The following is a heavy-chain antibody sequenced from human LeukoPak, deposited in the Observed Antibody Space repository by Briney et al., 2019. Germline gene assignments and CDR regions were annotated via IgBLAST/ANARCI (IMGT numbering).Heavy chain of an antibody. J-gene: IGHJ4*02. V-gene: IGHV4-34*01. CDR2: INHSGST. Sequence: PSETLSLTCAVYGGSFSGYYWSWIRQPPGKGLEWIGEINHSGSTNYNPSLKSRVTISVDTSKNQFSLKLSSVTAADTAVYYCAGILAAHTHSSPPPLYYFDYWGQGTLVTVSS. CDR3: AGILAAHTHSSPPPLYYFDY. CDR1: GGSFSGYY. D-gene: IGHD2-2*01.